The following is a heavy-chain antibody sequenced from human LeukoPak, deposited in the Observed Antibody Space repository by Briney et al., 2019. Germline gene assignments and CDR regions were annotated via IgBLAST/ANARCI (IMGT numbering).Heavy chain of an antibody. D-gene: IGHD2-2*03. J-gene: IGHJ5*02. V-gene: IGHV4-39*01. CDR3: ARHGYCSSTSCYGNWFDP. Sequence: SETLSLTCTVSGGSISSSSYYWGWIRQPPGKGPEWIGSIYYSGSTYYNPSLKSRVTISVDTSKNQFSLKLRSVTAADTAVYYCARHGYCSSTSCYGNWFDPWGQGTLVTVSS. CDR2: IYYSGST. CDR1: GGSISSSSYY.